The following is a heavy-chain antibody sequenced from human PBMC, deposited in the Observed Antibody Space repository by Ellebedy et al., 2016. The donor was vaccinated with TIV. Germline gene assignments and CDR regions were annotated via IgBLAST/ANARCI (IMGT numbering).Heavy chain of an antibody. Sequence: ASVKVSCKASGYTFTSYYMHWVRQAPGQGLEWMGIINPSGGSTSYAQKLQGRVTMTRDTSTSTVYMELSSLRSEDTAVYYCARDFWVAAPPLQYYGMDVWGQGTTVTVSS. CDR3: ARDFWVAAPPLQYYGMDV. CDR1: GYTFTSYY. V-gene: IGHV1-46*04. CDR2: INPSGGST. J-gene: IGHJ6*02. D-gene: IGHD3-3*01.